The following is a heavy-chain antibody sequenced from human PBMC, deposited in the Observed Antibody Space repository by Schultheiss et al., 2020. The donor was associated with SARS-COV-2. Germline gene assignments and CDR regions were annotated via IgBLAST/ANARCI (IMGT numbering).Heavy chain of an antibody. CDR2: IYYSGST. V-gene: IGHV4-61*01. J-gene: IGHJ4*02. CDR1: GGSVSSGSYY. CDR3: ARDSVADRVVDY. D-gene: IGHD2-21*01. Sequence: SETLSLTCTVSGGSVSSGSYYWSWIRQPPGKGLEWIGYIYYSGSTNYNPSLKSRVTISVDTSKNQFSLKLSSVTAADTAVYYCARDSVADRVVDYWGQGTLVTVSS.